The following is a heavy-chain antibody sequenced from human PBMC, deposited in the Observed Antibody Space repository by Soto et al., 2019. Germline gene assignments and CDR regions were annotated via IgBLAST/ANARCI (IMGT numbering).Heavy chain of an antibody. CDR2: IYYSGST. V-gene: IGHV4-59*08. CDR1: CGSINDYY. J-gene: IGHJ3*02. Sequence: SETLSLTCTVSCGSINDYYWSWIRQPPGKGLEWIGYIYYSGSTNYNPSLESRVTISVDTSRNQFSLKVTPVTAADTAVYYCARRGGGGWYDYAFDIWGQGTMVTVSS. CDR3: ARRGGGGWYDYAFDI. D-gene: IGHD6-19*01.